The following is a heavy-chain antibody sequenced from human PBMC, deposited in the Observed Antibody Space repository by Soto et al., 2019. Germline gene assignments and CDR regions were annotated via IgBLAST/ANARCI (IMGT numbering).Heavy chain of an antibody. Sequence: PGGSLRLSCAASGFTFSSYAMSWVRQAPGKGLEWVSAISGSGGSTYYADSVKGRFTISRDNSKNTLYLQMNSPRAEDTAVYYCAKDLEDRPPFNWNGGANHPSFDYWGQGTLVTVSS. CDR3: AKDLEDRPPFNWNGGANHPSFDY. CDR1: GFTFSSYA. J-gene: IGHJ4*02. V-gene: IGHV3-23*01. CDR2: ISGSGGST. D-gene: IGHD1-20*01.